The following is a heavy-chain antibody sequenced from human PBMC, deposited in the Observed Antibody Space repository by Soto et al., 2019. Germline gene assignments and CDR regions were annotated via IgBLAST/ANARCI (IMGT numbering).Heavy chain of an antibody. J-gene: IGHJ4*02. Sequence: PWETLSLTCAVYGGSFSAYYWSWIRQPAGKGLEWIGRIHSSGSINYNPSLKSRVTLSVDTSKNQFSLNLTLVTAADTAVYYCARGSRYFDWLPDYWGQGILVTVSS. D-gene: IGHD3-9*01. CDR2: IHSSGSI. V-gene: IGHV4-59*10. CDR3: ARGSRYFDWLPDY. CDR1: GGSFSAYY.